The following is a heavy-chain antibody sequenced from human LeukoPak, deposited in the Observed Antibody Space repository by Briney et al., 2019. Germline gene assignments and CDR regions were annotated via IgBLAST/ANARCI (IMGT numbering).Heavy chain of an antibody. CDR2: INPSGGST. V-gene: IGHV1-46*01. D-gene: IGHD3-22*01. Sequence: ASVKVSCKASGYTFTSYYMHWVRQAPGQGLEWMGIINPSGGSTSYAQKFQGRVTMTRDTSTSTVYMELSSLRSEDTAVYYCANHDSSGYAFDIWGQGTMVTVSS. CDR3: ANHDSSGYAFDI. CDR1: GYTFTSYY. J-gene: IGHJ3*02.